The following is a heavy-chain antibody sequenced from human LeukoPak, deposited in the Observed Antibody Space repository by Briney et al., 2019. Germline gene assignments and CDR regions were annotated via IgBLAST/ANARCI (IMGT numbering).Heavy chain of an antibody. J-gene: IGHJ6*02. CDR1: GFTFSSYE. Sequence: GGSLRLSCAASGFTFSSYEMNWVRQAQGNGLEWVSYISSSGSTIYYADSVKGRFTISRDNAKNSLYLQMNSLRAEDPAVYYCARGPDIVVVPAADYYYYYGMDVWGQGTTVTVSS. V-gene: IGHV3-48*03. CDR2: ISSSGSTI. CDR3: ARGPDIVVVPAADYYYYYGMDV. D-gene: IGHD2-2*01.